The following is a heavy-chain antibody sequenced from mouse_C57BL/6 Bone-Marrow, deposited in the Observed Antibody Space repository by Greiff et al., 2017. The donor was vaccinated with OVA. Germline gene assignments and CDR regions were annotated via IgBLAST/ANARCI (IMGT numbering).Heavy chain of an antibody. CDR1: GYTFTNYW. V-gene: IGHV1-63*01. CDR3: AKCVRAHYFVT. CDR2: IYPGGGYT. J-gene: IGHJ2*01. D-gene: IGHD2-14*01. Sequence: QVQLQQSGAELVRPGTSVKMSCKASGYTFTNYWIGWAKQRPGHGLEWIGDIYPGGGYTNYNEKFKGKATLTADKSSSTAYMQFSSLTYEDSAIFYSAKCVRAHYFVTWGQGTTLTDSP.